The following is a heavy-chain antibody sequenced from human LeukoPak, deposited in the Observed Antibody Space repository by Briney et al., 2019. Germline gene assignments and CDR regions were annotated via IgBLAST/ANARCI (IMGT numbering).Heavy chain of an antibody. V-gene: IGHV3-7*01. D-gene: IGHD3-10*01. CDR3: AKEGAYPIITYDS. CDR1: GFTFSKNW. J-gene: IGHJ5*01. Sequence: GGSLRLSCAASGFTFSKNWMNWVRQAPGKGLEWVANIKGDGNEKNYVDSVKGRFSISRDNARNSLYLQMDSLRAEDTAVYYCAKEGAYPIITYDSWGQGALVTVSS. CDR2: IKGDGNEK.